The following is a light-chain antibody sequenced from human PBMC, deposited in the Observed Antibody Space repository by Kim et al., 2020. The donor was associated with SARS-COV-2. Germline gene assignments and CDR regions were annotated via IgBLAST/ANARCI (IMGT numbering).Light chain of an antibody. Sequence: DIQMTQFPSSLSASVGDRVTITCRATQDIKSSLAWYQQSPGKAPKLLLFSPTRLESGVPSRFSGTSSGSDYTLTISSLQPEDGATYYCQQYYTTVLTFGGGTKLEI. V-gene: IGKV1-NL1*01. CDR1: QDIKSS. CDR2: SPT. J-gene: IGKJ4*01. CDR3: QQYYTTVLT.